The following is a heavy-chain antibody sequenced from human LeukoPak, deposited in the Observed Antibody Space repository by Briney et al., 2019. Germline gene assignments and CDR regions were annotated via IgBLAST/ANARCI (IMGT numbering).Heavy chain of an antibody. J-gene: IGHJ4*02. CDR1: GGSISSYY. CDR2: IYYSGST. V-gene: IGHV4-59*01. CDR3: ARDLIAAAGYFDY. D-gene: IGHD6-13*01. Sequence: SETLSLTCTVSGGSISSYYWSWIRQPPGKGLEWIGYIYYSGSTNYNPSLKSRVTISVDTSKNQFPLKLSSVTAADTAVYYCARDLIAAAGYFDYWGQGTLVTVSS.